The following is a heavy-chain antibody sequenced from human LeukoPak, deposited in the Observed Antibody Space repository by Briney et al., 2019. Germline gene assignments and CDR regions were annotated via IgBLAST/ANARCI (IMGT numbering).Heavy chain of an antibody. CDR2: IYSGGST. CDR3: ASGIGYCSGGSCYSFDH. V-gene: IGHV3-53*01. CDR1: GVTVSRNY. J-gene: IGHJ4*02. D-gene: IGHD2-15*01. Sequence: GGSLRLSCAASGVTVSRNYMSWVRQAPGKGLEWVSVIYSGGSTYYADSVKGRFTISRDNSKNTLYLQMNSLRAEDTAVYYCASGIGYCSGGSCYSFDHWGQGTLVTVSS.